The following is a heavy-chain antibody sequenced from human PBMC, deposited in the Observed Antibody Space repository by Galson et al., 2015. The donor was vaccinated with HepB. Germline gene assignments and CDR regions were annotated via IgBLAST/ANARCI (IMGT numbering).Heavy chain of an antibody. D-gene: IGHD6-13*01. V-gene: IGHV3-21*01. CDR2: ISSSSSYI. CDR1: GFTFSSYS. J-gene: IGHJ4*02. CDR3: ATHIAAAGTISWNDY. Sequence: SLRLSCAASGFTFSSYSMNWVRQAPGKGLEWVSSISSSSSYIYYADSVKGRFTISRDNAKNSLYLQMNSLRAEDTAVYYCATHIAAAGTISWNDYWGQGTLVTVSS.